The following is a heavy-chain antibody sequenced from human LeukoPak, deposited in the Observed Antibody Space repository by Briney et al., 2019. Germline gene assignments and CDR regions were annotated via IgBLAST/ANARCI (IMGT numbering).Heavy chain of an antibody. D-gene: IGHD3-3*01. CDR2: IYHSGST. V-gene: IGHV4-38-2*01. Sequence: PSETLSLTCAVSGYPISSGYYWGWIRQPPGKGLEWIGSIYHSGSTYYNPSLKSRVTISVDTSKNQFSLKLSSVTAADTAVYYCASLYYDFWSGYSDYWYFDLWGRGTLVTVSS. CDR1: GYPISSGYY. CDR3: ASLYYDFWSGYSDYWYFDL. J-gene: IGHJ2*01.